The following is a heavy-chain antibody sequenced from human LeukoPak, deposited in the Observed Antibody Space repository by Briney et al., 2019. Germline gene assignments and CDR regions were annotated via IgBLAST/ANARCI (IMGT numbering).Heavy chain of an antibody. V-gene: IGHV4-39*01. CDR2: IYYSGST. D-gene: IGHD3-22*01. CDR3: ARGVTLIVVVIHDWYFDL. CDR1: GGSISSSSYY. Sequence: SETLSLTCTVSGGSISSSSYYWGWIRQPPGKGLEWIGSIYYSGSTSYNPSLKSRVTISVDTFKNQFSLKLSSVTAADTAVYYCARGVTLIVVVIHDWYFDLWGRGTVFTVSS. J-gene: IGHJ2*01.